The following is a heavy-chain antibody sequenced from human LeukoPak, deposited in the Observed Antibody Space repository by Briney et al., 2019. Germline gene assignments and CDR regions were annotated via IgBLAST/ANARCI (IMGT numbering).Heavy chain of an antibody. CDR3: ARHDSSGYYGDY. Sequence: SETLSLTCTVSGGSISSSSYSWGWIRQPPGKGLEWIGSIYFSGSTYHNPSLKSRVTISVDTSKNQFSLKLSSVTAADTAVYYCARHDSSGYYGDYWGQGTLVTVSS. CDR2: IYFSGST. D-gene: IGHD3-22*01. J-gene: IGHJ4*02. V-gene: IGHV4-39*01. CDR1: GGSISSSSYS.